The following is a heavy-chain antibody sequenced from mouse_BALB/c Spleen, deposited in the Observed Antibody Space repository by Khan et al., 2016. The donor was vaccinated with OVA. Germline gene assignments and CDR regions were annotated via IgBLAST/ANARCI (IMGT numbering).Heavy chain of an antibody. Sequence: QVQLQHSGAELARPGASVKLSCKASGYTFTSYWMQWVKQRPGQGLEWIGTIYPGDGDTRYTQKFKGKATLTADKSSSTAYMQLSSLASEDSAVYYCASYRYDYFDYWGQGTTLTVSS. D-gene: IGHD2-14*01. J-gene: IGHJ2*01. CDR2: IYPGDGDT. V-gene: IGHV1-87*01. CDR1: GYTFTSYW. CDR3: ASYRYDYFDY.